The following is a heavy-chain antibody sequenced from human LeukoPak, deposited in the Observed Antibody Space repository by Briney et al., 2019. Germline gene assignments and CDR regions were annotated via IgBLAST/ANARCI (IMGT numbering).Heavy chain of an antibody. CDR3: AKDRYGDYGPFDN. CDR1: GFTFSSYA. V-gene: IGHV3-30*18. CDR2: IPSDGSYT. J-gene: IGHJ3*02. Sequence: GGSLRLSCAASGFTFSSYAMSWVRQAPGKGLEWVALIPSDGSYTYYADSVKGRFTISRDNSKNTLSLQMNSVRPDDTAVYYCAKDRYGDYGPFDNWGQGTMVTVSS. D-gene: IGHD4-17*01.